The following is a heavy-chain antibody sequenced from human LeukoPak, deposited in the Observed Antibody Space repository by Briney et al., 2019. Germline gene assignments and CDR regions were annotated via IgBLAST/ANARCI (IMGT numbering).Heavy chain of an antibody. V-gene: IGHV4-59*01. Sequence: SETLSLTCTVSGGSISSYYWSWIRQPPGKGLEWIGYIYYSGSTNYNPSLKSRVTISVDTSKNQFSLELSSVTAADTAVYYCARSTTVTTDYWGQGTLVTVSS. J-gene: IGHJ4*02. CDR2: IYYSGST. CDR3: ARSTTVTTDY. CDR1: GGSISSYY. D-gene: IGHD4-17*01.